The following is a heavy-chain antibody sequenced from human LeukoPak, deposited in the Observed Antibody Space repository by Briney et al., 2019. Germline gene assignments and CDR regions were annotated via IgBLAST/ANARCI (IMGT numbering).Heavy chain of an antibody. D-gene: IGHD3-16*02. V-gene: IGHV3-7*01. J-gene: IGHJ4*02. CDR3: ARDRLALGELSSEFDY. CDR2: IKQDGSEK. CDR1: GFTFRSYW. Sequence: GGSLRLSCAASGFTFRSYWMSWVRQAPGKGLEWVANIKQDGSEKYYVDSVKGRFTISRDNAKNSLYLQMNSLRAEDTAVYYCARDRLALGELSSEFDYWGQGTLVTVSS.